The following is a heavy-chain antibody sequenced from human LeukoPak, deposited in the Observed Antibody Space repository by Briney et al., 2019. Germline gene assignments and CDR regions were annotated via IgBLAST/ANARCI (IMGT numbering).Heavy chain of an antibody. CDR1: GFTFSSYA. CDR2: ISGSGGST. Sequence: AGGSLRLSCAASGFTFSSYAMSWVRQAPGKGLEWVSAISGSGGSTYYADSVKGRFTISRDNSKNTLYLQMNSLRAEDTAVYYCARWGLDIVVVVAAFPYYYGMDVWGQGTTVTVSS. D-gene: IGHD2-15*01. J-gene: IGHJ6*02. CDR3: ARWGLDIVVVVAAFPYYYGMDV. V-gene: IGHV3-23*01.